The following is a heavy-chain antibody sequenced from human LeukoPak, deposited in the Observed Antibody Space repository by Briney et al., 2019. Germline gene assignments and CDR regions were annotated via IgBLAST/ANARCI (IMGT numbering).Heavy chain of an antibody. CDR2: INPSGGST. Sequence: RASVKVSCKASGYTFTSYYMHWVRQAPGQGLEWMGIINPSGGSTSYAQKFQGRVTMTRDTSTSTVYMELSSLRSEDTAVHYCARDWGSGAFDIWGQGTMVTVSS. CDR3: ARDWGSGAFDI. D-gene: IGHD3-16*01. J-gene: IGHJ3*02. V-gene: IGHV1-46*01. CDR1: GYTFTSYY.